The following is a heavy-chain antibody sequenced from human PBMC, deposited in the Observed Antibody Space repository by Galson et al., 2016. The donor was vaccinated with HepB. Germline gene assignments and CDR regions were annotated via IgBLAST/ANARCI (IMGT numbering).Heavy chain of an antibody. CDR1: GYTFTDYY. V-gene: IGHV1-2*04. J-gene: IGHJ4*02. Sequence: SVKVSCKASGYTFTDYYIHWVRQAPGQGLEWMGRVNPKTGGTNSAQKFQGWVTMSRDTSIITAYMELSRLRSDDTAVYYCARSSGSYDRPLDYWGQGTLVTVSP. CDR3: ARSSGSYDRPLDY. D-gene: IGHD3-22*01. CDR2: VNPKTGGT.